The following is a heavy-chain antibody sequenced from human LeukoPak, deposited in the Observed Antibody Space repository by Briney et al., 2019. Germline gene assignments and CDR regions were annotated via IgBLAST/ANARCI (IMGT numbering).Heavy chain of an antibody. V-gene: IGHV4-59*01. Sequence: SETLSLTCTVSGGSISSYYWSWIRQPPGKGLEWIGYIYYSGSTNHNPSLKSRVTISVDTSKNQFSLKLSFVTAADTAVYYCARYLTGSGWYPYFDYWGQGTLVTVSS. D-gene: IGHD6-19*01. CDR1: GGSISSYY. CDR3: ARYLTGSGWYPYFDY. J-gene: IGHJ4*02. CDR2: IYYSGST.